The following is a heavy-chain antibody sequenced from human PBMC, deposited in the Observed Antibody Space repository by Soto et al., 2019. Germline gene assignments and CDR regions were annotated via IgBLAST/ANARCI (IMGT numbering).Heavy chain of an antibody. CDR2: IYYSGST. CDR1: GGSVSGGVYY. V-gene: IGHV4-31*03. Sequence: QVQLQESGPGLVKPSQTLSLTCTVSGGSVSGGVYYWNWIRQHPEKGLEWIGYIYYSGSTFYNPSLTSRVTRSAGTSKSQVSRKRSPVSVADTAVYYGARASVAGAGYFQHWGQGTQVIVSS. CDR3: ARASVAGAGYFQH. J-gene: IGHJ1*01. D-gene: IGHD6-19*01.